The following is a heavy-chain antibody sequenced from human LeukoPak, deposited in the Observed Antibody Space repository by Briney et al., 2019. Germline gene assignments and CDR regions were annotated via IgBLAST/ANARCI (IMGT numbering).Heavy chain of an antibody. CDR3: ARDRSKMVRGGYYYYYMDV. J-gene: IGHJ6*03. CDR2: INHSGST. CDR1: GGSCSGYY. Sequence: SETLSLTCAVYGGSCSGYYWSWIRQPPGKGLEWIGEINHSGSTNYNPSLKSRVTISVDTSKNQFSLKLSSVTAADTAVYYCARDRSKMVRGGYYYYYMDVWGKGTTVTISS. V-gene: IGHV4-34*01. D-gene: IGHD3-10*01.